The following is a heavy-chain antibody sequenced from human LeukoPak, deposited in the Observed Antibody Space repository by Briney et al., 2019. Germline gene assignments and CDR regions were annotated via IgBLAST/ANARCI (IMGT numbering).Heavy chain of an antibody. J-gene: IGHJ3*02. V-gene: IGHV3-7*01. D-gene: IGHD7-27*01. CDR3: ARDHGDPTRLGAFDI. Sequence: GGSLRLSCAASGFTFSSYWMSWVRQAPAKGPEWVANIRQDGSERYYVDSVKGRFTISRDNAKNSLYLQINSLRAEDTAVYYCARDHGDPTRLGAFDIWGQGTMVTVSS. CDR2: IRQDGSER. CDR1: GFTFSSYW.